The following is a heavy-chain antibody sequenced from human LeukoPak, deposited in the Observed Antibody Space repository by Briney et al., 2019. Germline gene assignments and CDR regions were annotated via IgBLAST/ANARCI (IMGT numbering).Heavy chain of an antibody. Sequence: PGRSLRLSCAASGFTFRSYGMHWVRHAPGKGLEWVAVIWYDGSNKYYADSVKGRFTISRDNSENTLYLQMNSLRAEDTAVYYCARRSSTVTLDYWGQGTLVTVSS. CDR1: GFTFRSYG. J-gene: IGHJ4*02. V-gene: IGHV3-33*08. CDR2: IWYDGSNK. D-gene: IGHD4-17*01. CDR3: ARRSSTVTLDY.